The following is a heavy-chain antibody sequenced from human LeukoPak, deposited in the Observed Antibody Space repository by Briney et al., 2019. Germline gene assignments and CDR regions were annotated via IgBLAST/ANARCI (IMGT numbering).Heavy chain of an antibody. CDR1: GFTFSSYA. D-gene: IGHD3-3*01. V-gene: IGHV3-23*01. CDR3: AKDPTDDFWSGYYPPFDY. Sequence: GGSLRLSCEASGFTFSSYAIRWVRQAPGTGLEWVSSIPGSGGATYYADSVRGRFSISRDSSKNTVYLQMNSLRAEDTAVYYCAKDPTDDFWSGYYPPFDYWGQGTLVTVSS. J-gene: IGHJ4*02. CDR2: IPGSGGAT.